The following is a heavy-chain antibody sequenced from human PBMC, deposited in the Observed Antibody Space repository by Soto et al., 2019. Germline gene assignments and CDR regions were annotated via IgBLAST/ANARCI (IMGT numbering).Heavy chain of an antibody. V-gene: IGHV4-59*08. D-gene: IGHD4-17*01. Sequence: SETLSLTCTVSGGSISSYYWSWIRQPPGKGLEWIGYIYYSGSTNYNPSLKSRVTISVDTSKNQFSLKLSSVTAADTAVYYCARRGYGDYFDYWGQGTLVTVSS. CDR2: IYYSGST. CDR1: GGSISSYY. CDR3: ARRGYGDYFDY. J-gene: IGHJ4*02.